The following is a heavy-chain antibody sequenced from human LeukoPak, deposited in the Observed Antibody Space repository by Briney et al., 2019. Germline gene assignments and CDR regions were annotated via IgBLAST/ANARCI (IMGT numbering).Heavy chain of an antibody. V-gene: IGHV1-3*03. CDR3: ARGRGTGGSNRDFYFYYYMDV. J-gene: IGHJ6*03. CDR2: INADNGNT. CDR1: GYTFSNYA. D-gene: IGHD2-15*01. Sequence: ASVKVSCKASGYTFSNYAIHWVRQAPGQRPGWMGWINADNGNTKYSQYFQDRITISRDTSASTAYMELRSLRSEDKAVYYCARGRGTGGSNRDFYFYYYMDVWGTGTTVIVSS.